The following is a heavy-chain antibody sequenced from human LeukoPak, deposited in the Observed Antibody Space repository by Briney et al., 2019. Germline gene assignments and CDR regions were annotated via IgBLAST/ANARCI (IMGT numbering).Heavy chain of an antibody. D-gene: IGHD3-3*01. CDR3: AGAVTNLGVAIPAH. J-gene: IGHJ4*02. V-gene: IGHV3-7*03. Sequence: GGSLRLSCAASGFTFSDSWMSWVRQAPGKGLEWVANMNQDGSAKDYVDSVKGRFTISRDNARNSLYLQMSSLRSEDTAVYYCAGAVTNLGVAIPAHWGQGTLVTVSS. CDR1: GFTFSDSW. CDR2: MNQDGSAK.